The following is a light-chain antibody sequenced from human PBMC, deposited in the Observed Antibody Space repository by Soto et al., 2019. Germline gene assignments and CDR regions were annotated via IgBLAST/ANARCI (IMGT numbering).Light chain of an antibody. J-gene: IGLJ3*02. CDR2: EVS. Sequence: QSVLTQPASVSGSPGQSITISCTGTSSDVGCYNYVSWYQQHPGKAPKLMIYEVSNRPSGVSNRFSGSKSGNTASLTISGLQADDEADYYCSYYTTNSTLQVLGGGTKLTVL. CDR1: SSDVGCYNY. CDR3: SYYTTNSTLQV. V-gene: IGLV2-14*01.